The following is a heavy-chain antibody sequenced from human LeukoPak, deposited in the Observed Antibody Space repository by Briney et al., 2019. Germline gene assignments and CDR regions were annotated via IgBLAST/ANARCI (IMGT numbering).Heavy chain of an antibody. Sequence: PSETLSLTCTVSGGSISSGDYYWSWIRQPPGKGLEWIGYIYYSGSTYYNPSLKSRVTMSVDTSKNQFSLKLSSVTAADTAVYYCARGGRYYDFWSGSFDPWGQGTLVTVSS. CDR2: IYYSGST. V-gene: IGHV4-30-4*01. D-gene: IGHD3-3*01. CDR1: GGSISSGDYY. J-gene: IGHJ5*02. CDR3: ARGGRYYDFWSGSFDP.